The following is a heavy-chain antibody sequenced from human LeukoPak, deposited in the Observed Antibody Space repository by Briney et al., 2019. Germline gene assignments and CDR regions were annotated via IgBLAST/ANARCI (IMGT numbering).Heavy chain of an antibody. J-gene: IGHJ4*02. V-gene: IGHV4-59*01. CDR3: ARVLGSGSYYPYYFDY. CDR1: GGSISSYF. Sequence: SETLSLTCTVSGGSISSYFWSWIRQPPGKGLEWIGYIYNTGSTDYNPSLESRVTMSVDTSKNQFSLKLSSVTAADTAVYYCARVLGSGSYYPYYFDYWGQGTLVTVSS. D-gene: IGHD3-10*01. CDR2: IYNTGST.